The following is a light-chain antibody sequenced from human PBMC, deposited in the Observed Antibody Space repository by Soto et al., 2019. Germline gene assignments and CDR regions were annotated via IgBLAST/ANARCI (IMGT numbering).Light chain of an antibody. V-gene: IGKV3-15*01. CDR2: GAS. J-gene: IGKJ4*01. Sequence: EIVMTQSPATLSVSPGERPTLSCRASQSVSSNLAWYQQKPGQPPRLLIYGASTRATGIPARFSGSGSGTEFTLTISSLQSEDVAVDYCQQYNNWPLTFGGGTKVEIK. CDR1: QSVSSN. CDR3: QQYNNWPLT.